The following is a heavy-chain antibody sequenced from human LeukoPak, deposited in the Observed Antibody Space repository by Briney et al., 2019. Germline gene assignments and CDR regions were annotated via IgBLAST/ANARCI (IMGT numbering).Heavy chain of an antibody. D-gene: IGHD3-22*01. J-gene: IGHJ4*02. CDR2: ISSSSSYI. CDR1: GFTFSSYS. CDR3: ARSRIRGYYDSSGYLDY. V-gene: IGHV3-21*01. Sequence: PGGSLRLSCAAYGFTFSSYSMNWVRQAPGKGLEWVSSISSSSSYIYYADSVKGRFTISRDNAKNSLYLQMNSLRAEDTAVYYCARSRIRGYYDSSGYLDYWGQGTLVTVSS.